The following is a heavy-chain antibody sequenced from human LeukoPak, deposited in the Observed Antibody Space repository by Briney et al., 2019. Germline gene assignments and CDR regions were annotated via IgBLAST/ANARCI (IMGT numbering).Heavy chain of an antibody. D-gene: IGHD1-26*01. CDR1: GGSIRSSTYY. Sequence: SETLSLTCTVSGGSIRSSTYYWGWIRQPPGKGLEWIGSIYYSGSTYYNPSLKSRVTISVDTSKNQFSLKLSSVTAADTAVYYCARPLPEVGATTSPWFDPWGQGTLVTVSS. CDR3: ARPLPEVGATTSPWFDP. V-gene: IGHV4-39*01. CDR2: IYYSGST. J-gene: IGHJ5*02.